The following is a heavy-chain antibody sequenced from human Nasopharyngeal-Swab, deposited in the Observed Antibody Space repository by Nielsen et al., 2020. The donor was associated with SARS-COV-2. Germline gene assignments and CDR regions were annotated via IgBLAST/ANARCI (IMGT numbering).Heavy chain of an antibody. Sequence: SETLSLTCAVYGGSFSDNYWNWVRQSPGKGLEWIGEISHLGATNYKSSLKSRVVLSVDSSKSQFSLRLTSVTAADTGVYYCVRGYRTWSFPSSYYYYHMDVWGQGTTVTVSS. V-gene: IGHV4-34*01. CDR1: GGSFSDNY. D-gene: IGHD3-10*01. CDR3: VRGYRTWSFPSSYYYYHMDV. J-gene: IGHJ6*03. CDR2: ISHLGAT.